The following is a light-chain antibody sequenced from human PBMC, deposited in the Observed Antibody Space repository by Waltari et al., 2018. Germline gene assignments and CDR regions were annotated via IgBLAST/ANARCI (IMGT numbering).Light chain of an antibody. CDR2: LGS. J-gene: IGKJ1*01. Sequence: DIVMTQSPLSLPVTPGEPASISCRSSQSLLHSNGYNYLDWYVQKPGQSPQLLSYLGSNRASGVPDRFSGSGSGTDCTLKISRVEAEDVGVYYCMQALQTLWTFGQGTKVEIK. CDR3: MQALQTLWT. V-gene: IGKV2-28*01. CDR1: QSLLHSNGYNY.